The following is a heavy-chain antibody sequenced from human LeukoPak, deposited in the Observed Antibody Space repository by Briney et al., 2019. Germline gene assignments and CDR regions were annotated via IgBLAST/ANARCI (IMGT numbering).Heavy chain of an antibody. D-gene: IGHD4/OR15-4a*01. Sequence: GGSLRLSCTASGFTFGDYAMSWARQAPGKGLEWVANIKQDGSEKYYVDSVKGRFTISRDNAKNSLYLQMNSLRAEDTALYYCARDDYGGTRYWGQGTLVTVSS. CDR1: GFTFGDYA. CDR2: IKQDGSEK. V-gene: IGHV3-7*01. J-gene: IGHJ4*02. CDR3: ARDDYGGTRY.